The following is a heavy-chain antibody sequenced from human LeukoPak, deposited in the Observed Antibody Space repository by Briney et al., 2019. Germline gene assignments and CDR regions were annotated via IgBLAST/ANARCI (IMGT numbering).Heavy chain of an antibody. CDR3: ARDYQLDYYYYGMDV. CDR1: GFTVSSNY. V-gene: IGHV3-21*01. Sequence: PGGSLRLSCAASGFTVSSNYMSWVRQAPGKGLEWVSSINSGSSYIYYADSVKGRFTISRDNAKNSLNLQMNSLRAEDTAVYYCARDYQLDYYYYGMDVWGQGTTVTVSS. D-gene: IGHD2-2*01. J-gene: IGHJ6*02. CDR2: INSGSSYI.